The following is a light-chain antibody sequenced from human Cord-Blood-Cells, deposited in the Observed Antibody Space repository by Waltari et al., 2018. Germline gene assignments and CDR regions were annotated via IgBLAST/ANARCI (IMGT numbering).Light chain of an antibody. V-gene: IGLV2-11*01. CDR3: CSYAGSYTLV. CDR2: DVS. Sequence: QSALTQPRSVSGSPGQSVTISCTGTSSDVGGYNYVSWYHQHPGKAPNLLIYDVSKRPSGGPDRVSGSKSGNTASLTISGLQAEDEADYYCCSYAGSYTLVFGTGTKVTVL. J-gene: IGLJ1*01. CDR1: SSDVGGYNY.